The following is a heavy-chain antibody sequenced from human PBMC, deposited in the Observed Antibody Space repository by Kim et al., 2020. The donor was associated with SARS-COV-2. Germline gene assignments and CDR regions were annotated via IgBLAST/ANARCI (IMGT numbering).Heavy chain of an antibody. V-gene: IGHV3-23*01. Sequence: VEGRFPISRDNSRNTLYLQMNSLRADDTAVYYCAKDAKYCSSGMCQHYDYWGQGSLVTVSS. D-gene: IGHD2-2*01. CDR3: AKDAKYCSSGMCQHYDY. J-gene: IGHJ4*02.